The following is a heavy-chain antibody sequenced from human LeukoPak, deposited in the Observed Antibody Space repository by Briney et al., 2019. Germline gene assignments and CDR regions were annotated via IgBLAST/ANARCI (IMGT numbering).Heavy chain of an antibody. Sequence: GGSLKLSCAASGFTFSGSAMHWVSQASGKGLEWVGHIRSKANSYATAYAASVKGRFTISRDDSKNTTYLQMNSLKTEDTAVYYGTRHLFEISGYYHFDCWGQGTLVTVSS. J-gene: IGHJ4*02. D-gene: IGHD3-22*01. CDR1: GFTFSGSA. CDR3: TRHLFEISGYYHFDC. CDR2: IRSKANSYAT. V-gene: IGHV3-73*01.